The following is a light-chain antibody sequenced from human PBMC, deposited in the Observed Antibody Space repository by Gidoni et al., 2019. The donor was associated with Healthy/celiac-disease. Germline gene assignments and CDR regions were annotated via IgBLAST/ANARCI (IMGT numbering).Light chain of an antibody. J-gene: IGKJ3*01. Sequence: DIQLTQSPSSLSASVGDRVPITCRASQSISSYLNCYQQKPGKAPKLLIYAASSLQSGVPSRFSGSGAGTDFTLTISSLQPEDFATYYCQQSYSTPPFTFGPGTKVDIK. CDR1: QSISSY. CDR2: AAS. V-gene: IGKV1-39*01. CDR3: QQSYSTPPFT.